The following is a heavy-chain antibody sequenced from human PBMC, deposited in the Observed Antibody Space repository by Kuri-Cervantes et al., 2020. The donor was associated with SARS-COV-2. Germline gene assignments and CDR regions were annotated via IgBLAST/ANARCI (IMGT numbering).Heavy chain of an antibody. J-gene: IGHJ6*03. CDR1: GFTFSSYW. Sequence: GGSLRLSCAASGFTFSSYWMNWVRQAPGKGLEWVSYISSSSTIYYADSVKGRFTISRDNAKNSLYLQMNSLRAEDTAVYYCARVGDSSGYYYGNYYYYMDVWGKGTTVTVSS. D-gene: IGHD3-22*01. CDR3: ARVGDSSGYYYGNYYYYMDV. CDR2: ISSSSTI. V-gene: IGHV3-48*01.